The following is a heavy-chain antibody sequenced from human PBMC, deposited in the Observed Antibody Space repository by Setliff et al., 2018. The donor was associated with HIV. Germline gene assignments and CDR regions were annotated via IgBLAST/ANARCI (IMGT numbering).Heavy chain of an antibody. J-gene: IGHJ5*02. CDR3: ARASHASVVPKWWFDP. Sequence: SETLSLTCAVYGETLNDYFWTWIRQSPGKGLEWIGELNHSGDINQNPSLKSGFTLSVDTSKNQFSLRLTSVTAADTAVYYCARASHASVVPKWWFDPWGQGSLVTVSS. CDR2: LNHSGDI. D-gene: IGHD2-21*01. V-gene: IGHV4-34*01. CDR1: GETLNDYF.